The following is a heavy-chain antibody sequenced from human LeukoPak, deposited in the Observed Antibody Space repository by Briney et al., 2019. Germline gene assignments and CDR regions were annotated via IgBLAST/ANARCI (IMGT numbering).Heavy chain of an antibody. J-gene: IGHJ4*02. Sequence: SETLSLTCSVSGGSISSRSHYWGWIRQPPGKGLQWIGSIDDSGSTYYNPSLKSRVTISVDTSKNQFSLKLSSVTAADTAVYYCASLLLQAGDAYWGQGTLVTVSS. CDR2: IDDSGST. CDR3: ASLLLQAGDAY. D-gene: IGHD1-26*01. CDR1: GGSISSRSHY. V-gene: IGHV4-39*07.